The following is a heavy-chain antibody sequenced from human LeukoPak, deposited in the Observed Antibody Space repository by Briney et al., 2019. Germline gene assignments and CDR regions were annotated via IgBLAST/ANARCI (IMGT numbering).Heavy chain of an antibody. V-gene: IGHV1-18*01. CDR1: GYTFTSYG. J-gene: IGHJ4*02. D-gene: IGHD2-2*01. CDR2: ISAYNGNT. Sequence: GASVKVSCKASGYTFTSYGISWVRQAPGQGLEWMGWISAYNGNTNYAQKLQGRVTMTTDTSTSTAYMELRSLRSDDTAVYYCARMMPPKDTVVVPAAAVDYWGQGTLVTVSS. CDR3: ARMMPPKDTVVVPAAAVDY.